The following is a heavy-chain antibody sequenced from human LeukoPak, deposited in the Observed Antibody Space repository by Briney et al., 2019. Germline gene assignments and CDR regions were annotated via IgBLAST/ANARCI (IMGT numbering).Heavy chain of an antibody. CDR2: ISGSGGST. V-gene: IGHV3-23*01. J-gene: IGHJ4*02. D-gene: IGHD6-19*01. CDR1: GITFSRFW. Sequence: GGSLRLSCAASGITFSRFWMSWVRQAPGKGLEWVSAISGSGGSTYYADSVKGRFTISRDNSKNTLYLQMNSLRAEDTAVYYCAKAVRSSGWYYFDYWGQGTLVTVSS. CDR3: AKAVRSSGWYYFDY.